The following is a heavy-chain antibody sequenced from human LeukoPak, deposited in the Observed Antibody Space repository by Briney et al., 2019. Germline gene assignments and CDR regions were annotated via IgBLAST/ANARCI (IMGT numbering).Heavy chain of an antibody. V-gene: IGHV1-69*04. CDR2: IIPILGIA. CDR3: ARAVYYYDSSGYSGAFDI. J-gene: IGHJ3*02. Sequence: ASVKVSCTASGGTFSSYAISWVRQAPGQGLEWMGRIIPILGIANYAQKFQGRVTITADKSTSTAYMELSSLRSEDTAVYYCARAVYYYDSSGYSGAFDIWGQGTMVTVSS. D-gene: IGHD3-22*01. CDR1: GGTFSSYA.